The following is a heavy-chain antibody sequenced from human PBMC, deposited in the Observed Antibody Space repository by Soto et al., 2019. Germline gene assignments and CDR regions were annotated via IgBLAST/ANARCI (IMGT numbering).Heavy chain of an antibody. CDR1: GFTFSTYG. V-gene: IGHV3-30*18. D-gene: IGHD6-19*01. J-gene: IGHJ4*02. CDR2: ISYDGSDK. CDR3: TKDRRSSGWHLGYCDY. Sequence: GGSLRLSCAASGFTFSTYGMHWVRQAPGKGLEWVAVISYDGSDKYYADSVKGRFTISRDDSKNTLYLQLNSLRAEDTAVYYCTKDRRSSGWHLGYCDYWGQGTLVTVSS.